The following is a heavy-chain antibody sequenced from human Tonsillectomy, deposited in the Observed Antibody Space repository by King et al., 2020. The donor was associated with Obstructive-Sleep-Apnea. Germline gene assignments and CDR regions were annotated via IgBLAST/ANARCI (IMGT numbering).Heavy chain of an antibody. CDR2: INAGNGNT. CDR1: GYTFTSYA. D-gene: IGHD6-19*01. V-gene: IGHV1-3*01. CDR3: ARGAVAGNGLFDY. J-gene: IGHJ4*02. Sequence: QLVQSGAEVKKPGASVKVSCKASGYTFTSYAMHWVRQAPGQRLEWMGWINAGNGNTKYSQKFQGRVTITRDTSASTAYMELSSLRSEDTAVYYCARGAVAGNGLFDYWGQGTLVTVSS.